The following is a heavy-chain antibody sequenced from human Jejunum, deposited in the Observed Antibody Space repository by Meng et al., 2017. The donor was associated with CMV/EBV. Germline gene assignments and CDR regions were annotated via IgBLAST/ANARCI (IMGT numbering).Heavy chain of an antibody. CDR3: AKVSTFAYGPGSSFDH. CDR1: FTFDNYV. CDR2: FGANGDYI. D-gene: IGHD3-10*01. Sequence: FTFDNYVMHWVRQAPGKGLEWVSGFGANGDYINYADSVKGRFTISRDNSKNTLYLQMNSLRAEDTALYYCAKVSTFAYGPGSSFDHWGQGTPVTVSS. J-gene: IGHJ4*02. V-gene: IGHV3-23*01.